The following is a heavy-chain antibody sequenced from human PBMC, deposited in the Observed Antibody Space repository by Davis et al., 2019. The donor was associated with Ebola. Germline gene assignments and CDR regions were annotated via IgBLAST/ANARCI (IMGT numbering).Heavy chain of an antibody. Sequence: GESLKISCAASGFTFDDYGMSWVRQAPGKGLEWVGRTKSKTDGGTIDYAAPVKGRFTISRDDSKSTLYLQMNSLKTEDTAVYYCTTDVVPAATRGVYYYYYYMDVWGKGTTVTVSS. J-gene: IGHJ6*03. CDR2: TKSKTDGGTI. CDR3: TTDVVPAATRGVYYYYYYMDV. V-gene: IGHV3-15*01. D-gene: IGHD2-2*01. CDR1: GFTFDDYG.